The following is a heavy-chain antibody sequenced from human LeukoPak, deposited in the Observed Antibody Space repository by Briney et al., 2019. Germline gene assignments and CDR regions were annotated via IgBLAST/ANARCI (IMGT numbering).Heavy chain of an antibody. CDR3: VREDIVVVVARMDV. J-gene: IGHJ6*02. CDR2: INPNSGGT. D-gene: IGHD2-15*01. V-gene: IGHV1-2*02. Sequence: ASVKVSCKASGYTFTGYYMHWVRQAPGQGLEWMGWINPNSGGTNYAQKFQGRVTMTRDTSISTAYMELSRLRSDDTAVYYCVREDIVVVVARMDVWGQGTTVTVSS. CDR1: GYTFTGYY.